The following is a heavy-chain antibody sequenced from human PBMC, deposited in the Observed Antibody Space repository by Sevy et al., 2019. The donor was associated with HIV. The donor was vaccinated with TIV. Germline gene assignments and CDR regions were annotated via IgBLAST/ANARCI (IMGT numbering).Heavy chain of an antibody. Sequence: SETLSLTCTVSGGSISSSSYYWGWIRQPPGKGLEWIGSIYYSGSTYYNPSLKSRFTISVDTSKNQFSPKLSSVTAADTAVYYFAGRPLNRFDYYGSGSYHYYFDYWGQGTLVTVSS. CDR2: IYYSGST. CDR1: GGSISSSSYY. CDR3: AGRPLNRFDYYGSGSYHYYFDY. J-gene: IGHJ4*02. D-gene: IGHD3-10*01. V-gene: IGHV4-39*01.